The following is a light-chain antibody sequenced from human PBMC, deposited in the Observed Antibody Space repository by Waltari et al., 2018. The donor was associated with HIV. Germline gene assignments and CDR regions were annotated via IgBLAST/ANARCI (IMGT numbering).Light chain of an antibody. V-gene: IGKV1-5*03. J-gene: IGKJ1*01. Sequence: DIQLTQSPSTLSASVGARVTITCRASQSRRSWLAGYQQKPGKAPKLLIYKASSLESGVPSRFSCRESGTEFTLTISSLQPDEVATYYCQQYNSYWTFGQGTKGEIK. CDR3: QQYNSYWT. CDR2: KAS. CDR1: QSRRSW.